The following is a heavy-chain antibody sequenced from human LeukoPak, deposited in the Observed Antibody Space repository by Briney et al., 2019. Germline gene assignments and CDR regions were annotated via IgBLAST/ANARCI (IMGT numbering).Heavy chain of an antibody. D-gene: IGHD1-26*01. CDR2: IYTSGST. J-gene: IGHJ4*02. CDR1: GGSISSGSYY. V-gene: IGHV4-61*02. Sequence: KPSETVSLTCTVSGGSISSGSYYWSWIRQPAGKGLEWIGRIYTSGSTNYTPSLKSRVTISVHTSKNQFSLKLSSVTAADTAVYYCARTIVGATDYWGQGTLVTVSS. CDR3: ARTIVGATDY.